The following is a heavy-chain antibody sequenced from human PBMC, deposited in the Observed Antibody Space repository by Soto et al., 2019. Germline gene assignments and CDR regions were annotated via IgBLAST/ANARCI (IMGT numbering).Heavy chain of an antibody. CDR3: AKGLPSGGSYYYYYMDV. CDR1: GFTFTSYA. Sequence: EVQLLESGGGLVQPWGSLRLSCAASGFTFTSYAMNWVRQAPGKGLEWVSGISSSGGSTHYADSVKGRFTISRDNSKNTLYLQMNSLRAEDTAVYYCAKGLPSGGSYYYYYMDVWGKGTTVTVSS. D-gene: IGHD6-25*01. V-gene: IGHV3-23*01. J-gene: IGHJ6*03. CDR2: ISSSGGST.